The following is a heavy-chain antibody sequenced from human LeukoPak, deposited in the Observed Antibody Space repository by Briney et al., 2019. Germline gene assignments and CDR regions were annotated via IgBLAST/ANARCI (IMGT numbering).Heavy chain of an antibody. D-gene: IGHD1-14*01. CDR2: IYTSGST. V-gene: IGHV4-4*07. J-gene: IGHJ1*01. CDR3: ARDSRTGKYFQH. CDR1: GGSISSYY. Sequence: SETLSLTCTVSGGSISSYYWSWIRQPAGKGLEWVGRIYTSGSTNYNPSLKSRVTISVDKSKNQFSLKLSSVTAADTAVYYCARDSRTGKYFQHWGQGTLVTVSS.